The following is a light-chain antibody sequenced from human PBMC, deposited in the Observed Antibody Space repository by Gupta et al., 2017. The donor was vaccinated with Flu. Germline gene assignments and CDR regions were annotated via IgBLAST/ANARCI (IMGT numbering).Light chain of an antibody. Sequence: VTPGEPASISCWSSQSRLHSNGYNYLDWYLQKPGQSPQLLMYLGSNRSSGVPDTFSGSGTVTDFTLKISRVEAADVGVYYCRQALQSPRTFGQGTKMEIK. CDR2: LGS. V-gene: IGKV2-28*01. CDR1: QSRLHSNGYNY. CDR3: RQALQSPRT. J-gene: IGKJ2*01.